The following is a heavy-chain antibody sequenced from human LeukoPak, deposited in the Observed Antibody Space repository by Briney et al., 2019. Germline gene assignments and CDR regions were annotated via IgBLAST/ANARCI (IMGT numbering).Heavy chain of an antibody. V-gene: IGHV3-15*01. D-gene: IGHD6-19*01. CDR1: GFTFSNAW. Sequence: GGSLRLSCAASGFTFSNAWMSWVRQAPGKGLEWVGRIKSKTDGGTTDYAAPVKGRFTISRDDSKNTLYLQMNSLKTEDTAVYYCTTHIAVASAGLYWGQGTLVTVSS. J-gene: IGHJ4*02. CDR3: TTHIAVASAGLY. CDR2: IKSKTDGGTT.